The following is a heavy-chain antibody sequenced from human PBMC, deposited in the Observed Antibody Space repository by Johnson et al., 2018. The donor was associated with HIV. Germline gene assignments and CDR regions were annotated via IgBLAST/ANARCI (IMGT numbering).Heavy chain of an antibody. CDR1: GFTVSNNY. CDR2: IGTAGDT. D-gene: IGHD3-16*02. CDR3: AKGIMITFGGVIVKPHAFDI. J-gene: IGHJ3*02. Sequence: VQLVESGGGLVQPGGSLRLSCAASGFTVSNNYMSWVRQAPGKGLEWVSAIGTAGDTSYPGSVKGRFTISRENAQNSLYLQINSLRTEDTALYYCAKGIMITFGGVIVKPHAFDIWGQGTMVTVSS. V-gene: IGHV3-13*01.